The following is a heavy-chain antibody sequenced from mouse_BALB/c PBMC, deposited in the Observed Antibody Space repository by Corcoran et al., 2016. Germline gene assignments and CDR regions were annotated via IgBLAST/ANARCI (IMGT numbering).Heavy chain of an antibody. V-gene: IGHV4-1*02. CDR3: ARLGYYGYVQY. Sequence: EVKLLEYGGGLVQPGGSLKLSCAASGFDFSRYWMSWVRQAPGKGLEWIGEINPDSSTINYTPSLKDKFIISRDNAKNTLDLQMSKVRSEDTALYYCARLGYYGYVQYWGQGTLVTVSA. CDR1: GFDFSRYW. CDR2: INPDSSTI. J-gene: IGHJ3*01. D-gene: IGHD1-2*01.